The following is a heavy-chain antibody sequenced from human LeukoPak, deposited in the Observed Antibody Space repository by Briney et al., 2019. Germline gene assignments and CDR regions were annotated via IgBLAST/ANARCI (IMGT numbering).Heavy chain of an antibody. CDR3: AKGSRLREGGSYRF. Sequence: SVKVSCKASGGIFSSYAINWVRQAPGQGLEWMGRIIPIFGSANYAQKFQGRVTITADESTRTAYMELSSLRSEDTALYYCAKGSRLREGGSYRFWGQGTLVTVSS. J-gene: IGHJ4*02. D-gene: IGHD3-16*02. CDR2: IIPIFGSA. CDR1: GGIFSSYA. V-gene: IGHV1-69*13.